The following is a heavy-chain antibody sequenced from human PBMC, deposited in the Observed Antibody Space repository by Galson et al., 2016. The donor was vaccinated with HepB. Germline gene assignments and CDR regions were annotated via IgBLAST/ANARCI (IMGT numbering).Heavy chain of an antibody. D-gene: IGHD3-22*01. CDR3: ARVGNYERSGYFDS. J-gene: IGHJ4*02. Sequence: ETLSLTCAVSVGSISSNNWWTRVRPPPGKGLEWIGDIYHSGSTYYNPSLKSRVTISVDKSNNQFSLKLSPVTAADTAADYCARVGNYERSGYFDSWGQGTLVTVSS. CDR2: IYHSGST. V-gene: IGHV4-4*02. CDR1: VGSISSNNW.